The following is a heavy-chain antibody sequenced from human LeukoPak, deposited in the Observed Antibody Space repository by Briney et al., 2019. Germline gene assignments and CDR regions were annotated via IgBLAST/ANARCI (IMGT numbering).Heavy chain of an antibody. CDR1: GFTFSNAW. Sequence: GGSLRLSCAASGFTFSNAWMSWVRQAPGKGLEWVSRIKSKTDGGTTDYAAPVKGRFTISRDDSKNTLYLQMNSLKTEDTAVYYCTTPRGYSYSDAFDIWGQGTMVTVSS. CDR2: IKSKTDGGTT. D-gene: IGHD5-18*01. J-gene: IGHJ3*02. V-gene: IGHV3-15*01. CDR3: TTPRGYSYSDAFDI.